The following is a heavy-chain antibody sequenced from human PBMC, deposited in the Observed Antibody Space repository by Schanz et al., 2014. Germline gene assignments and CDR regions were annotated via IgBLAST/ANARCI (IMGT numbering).Heavy chain of an antibody. CDR3: AKDQGSYGSGSYSYFDY. J-gene: IGHJ4*02. D-gene: IGHD3-10*01. V-gene: IGHV3-23*04. CDR2: IGGSGAST. CDR1: RFTISRNP. Sequence: VHLVESGGGVVQPGRSLRLSCTGSRFTISRNPIHWVRQAPGKGLEWVSGIGGSGASTYYADSVKGRFTISRDNSKNTLYLQMNSLRAEDTAVYYCAKDQGSYGSGSYSYFDYWGQGTLATVSS.